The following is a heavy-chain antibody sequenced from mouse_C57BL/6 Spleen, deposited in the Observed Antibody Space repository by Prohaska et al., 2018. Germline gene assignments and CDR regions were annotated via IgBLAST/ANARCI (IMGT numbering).Heavy chain of an antibody. CDR1: GYTFTSYW. Sequence: QVQLQQPGAELVKPGASVKLSCKASGYTFTSYWMQWVKQRPGQGLEWIGEIDPSDSYTNYNQKFKGKATVTVDTSSSTAYMQLSSLTSEDSAAYYCARGYYGSSWGYWGQGTTLTVSS. CDR3: ARGYYGSSWGY. CDR2: IDPSDSYT. V-gene: IGHV1-50*01. J-gene: IGHJ2*01. D-gene: IGHD1-1*01.